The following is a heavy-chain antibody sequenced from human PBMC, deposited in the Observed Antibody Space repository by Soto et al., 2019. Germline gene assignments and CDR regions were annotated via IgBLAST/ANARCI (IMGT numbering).Heavy chain of an antibody. V-gene: IGHV4-39*01. CDR2: IYYSGTT. CDR3: VRPAYYDILTGYYI. CDR1: GGSISSSSYY. D-gene: IGHD3-9*01. Sequence: SETLYLTCTVSGGSISSSSYYWGWIRQPPGKGLEWIGSIYYSGTTYYNPSLKSRVTISVDTSKNQFSLELSSVTAADTAVYYCVRPAYYDILTGYYIWGQGILVTVSS. J-gene: IGHJ4*02.